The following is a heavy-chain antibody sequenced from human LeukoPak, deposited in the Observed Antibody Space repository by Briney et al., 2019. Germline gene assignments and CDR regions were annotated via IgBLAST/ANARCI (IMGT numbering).Heavy chain of an antibody. D-gene: IGHD6-19*01. CDR2: ISYDGSPK. CDR3: AKQTGYSSVSYFDY. Sequence: GTSLRLSCAASGFTLSRFAMHWVRQAPGKGLEWVASISYDGSPKYNADSVKGPFTISRDNSKNTLYLQMNSLRAEDTAVYYCAKQTGYSSVSYFDYWGQGTLVTVSS. V-gene: IGHV3-30-3*02. CDR1: GFTLSRFA. J-gene: IGHJ4*02.